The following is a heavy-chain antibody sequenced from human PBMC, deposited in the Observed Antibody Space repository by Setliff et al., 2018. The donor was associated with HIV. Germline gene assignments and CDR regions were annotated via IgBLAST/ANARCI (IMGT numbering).Heavy chain of an antibody. J-gene: IGHJ6*02. Sequence: PGGSLRLSCAASGFTFSSYAMSWVRQAPGKGLDWVSAISGSAGSTYYADSVKGRFTISRDNAKNSLYLQMNSLRADDTAVYFCARPTNIDTLYYGSQTFYMYYYGLDVWGQGTTVTVSS. CDR2: ISGSAGST. CDR3: ARPTNIDTLYYGSQTFYMYYYGLDV. CDR1: GFTFSSYA. V-gene: IGHV3-23*01. D-gene: IGHD1-26*01.